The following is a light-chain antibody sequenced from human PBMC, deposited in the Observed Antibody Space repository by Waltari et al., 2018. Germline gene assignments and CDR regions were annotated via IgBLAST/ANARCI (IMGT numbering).Light chain of an antibody. J-gene: IGLJ2*01. Sequence: SYELTQPHSVSVSPGQTASITCYGDKLGDKYACWYQQKPGQSPGLVIYQDSKRPSGVPDRFSGSNSGNTATLTISGTQAMDEADYYCQAWDSSTAVVFGGGTKLTVL. V-gene: IGLV3-1*01. CDR3: QAWDSSTAVV. CDR1: KLGDKY. CDR2: QDS.